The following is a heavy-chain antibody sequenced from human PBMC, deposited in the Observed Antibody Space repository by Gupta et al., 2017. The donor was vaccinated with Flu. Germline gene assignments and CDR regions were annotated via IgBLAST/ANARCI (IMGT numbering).Heavy chain of an antibody. V-gene: IGHV1-69*06. D-gene: IGHD6-19*01. J-gene: IGHJ6*02. CDR2: IIPIFGTA. CDR3: ARDLGIAVAGYYYYGMDV. Sequence: QGLEWMGGIIPIFGTANYAQKFQGRVTITADKSTSTAYMELSSLRSEDTAVYYCARDLGIAVAGYYYYGMDVWGQGTTVTVSS.